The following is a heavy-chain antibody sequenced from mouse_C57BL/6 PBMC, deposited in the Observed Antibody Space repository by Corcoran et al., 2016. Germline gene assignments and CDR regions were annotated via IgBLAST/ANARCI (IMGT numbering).Heavy chain of an antibody. J-gene: IGHJ3*01. CDR3: ARGGETLYGSSYGFAY. CDR1: GYTFTAYY. D-gene: IGHD1-1*01. V-gene: IGHV1-26*01. CDR2: INPNNGGT. Sequence: EVQLQQSGPELVKPGASVKISCKASGYTFTAYYMNWVKQSHGKSLEWIGDINPNNGGTSYNQKFKGKATLTVDKSSSTAYMELRSLTSEDSAVYYCARGGETLYGSSYGFAYWGQGTLVTVSA.